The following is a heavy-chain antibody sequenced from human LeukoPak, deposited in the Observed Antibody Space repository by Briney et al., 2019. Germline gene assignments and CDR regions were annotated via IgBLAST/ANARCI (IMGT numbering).Heavy chain of an antibody. CDR1: GYTYSSYT. J-gene: IGHJ3*02. V-gene: IGHV3-23*02. D-gene: IGHD6-19*01. Sequence: GGSLRLSCAASGYTYSSYTMLWVRQAPGKGLECVSAIDGSGVTSFYGDSVKARFTISRDNSKNTLYLQMNSLRAEDTALYYCAKRVAEQSTSWYIDIWGLGTMVTVSS. CDR3: AKRVAEQSTSWYIDI. CDR2: IDGSGVTS.